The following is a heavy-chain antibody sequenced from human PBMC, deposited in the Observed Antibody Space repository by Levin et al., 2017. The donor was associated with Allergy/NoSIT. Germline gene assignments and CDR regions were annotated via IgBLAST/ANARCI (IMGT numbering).Heavy chain of an antibody. CDR1: GFIFASYT. J-gene: IGHJ4*02. Sequence: GGSLRLSCAASGFIFASYTMTWVRQAPGKGLEWVSGISGGGGTAYYADSVKGRFTISRDNSKNTLYLQMNSLRAEDTALYYCVKDRGNYDYSWGRDMAHDYWGRGALVTVSS. D-gene: IGHD3-16*01. CDR2: ISGGGGTA. CDR3: VKDRGNYDYSWGRDMAHDY. V-gene: IGHV3-23*01.